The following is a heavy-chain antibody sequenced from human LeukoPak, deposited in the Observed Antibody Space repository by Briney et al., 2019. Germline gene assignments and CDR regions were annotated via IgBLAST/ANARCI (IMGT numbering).Heavy chain of an antibody. Sequence: GESLQISCKGSGYSFTSYWIGWVRQMPGKGLEWMGIIYPGDSDTRYSPSFQGQVTISADKSISTAYLQWSSLKASDTAMYYCARLGRDATVVTQLFDYWGQGTLVTVSS. V-gene: IGHV5-51*01. CDR2: IYPGDSDT. J-gene: IGHJ4*02. CDR3: ARLGRDATVVTQLFDY. CDR1: GYSFTSYW. D-gene: IGHD4-23*01.